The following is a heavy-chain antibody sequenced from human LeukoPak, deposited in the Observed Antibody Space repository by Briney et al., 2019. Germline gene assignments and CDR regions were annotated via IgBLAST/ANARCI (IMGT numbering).Heavy chain of an antibody. CDR2: IYYSGST. CDR1: GGSISSYY. V-gene: IGHV4-59*01. J-gene: IGHJ4*02. CDR3: ARHSGIGLDS. Sequence: SETLSLTCTVSGGSISSYYWSWIRQPPGKGLEWIGYIYYSGSTNYNPSLKSRVTISVDTSKNQFSLKLSSVTAADTAIYYCARHSGIGLDSWGQGTLVAVSS. D-gene: IGHD3-10*01.